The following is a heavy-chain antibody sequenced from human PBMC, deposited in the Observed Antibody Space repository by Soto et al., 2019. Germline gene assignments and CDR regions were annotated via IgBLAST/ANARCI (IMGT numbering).Heavy chain of an antibody. Sequence: QVQLVQSGAEVKKPGASVKVSCKASGYTFTSYDINWVRQATGQGLEWMGWMNPNSGNTGYAQKFQGRVTMNKNTSIRTAYMELSSVRPEDTAVYYCARGRVDWLDYWGQGTLVTVSS. CDR2: MNPNSGNT. CDR3: ARGRVDWLDY. V-gene: IGHV1-8*01. CDR1: GYTFTSYD. J-gene: IGHJ4*02. D-gene: IGHD3-9*01.